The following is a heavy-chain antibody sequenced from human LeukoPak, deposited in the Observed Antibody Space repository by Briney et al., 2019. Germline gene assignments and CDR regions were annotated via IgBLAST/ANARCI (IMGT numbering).Heavy chain of an antibody. V-gene: IGHV5-51*01. D-gene: IGHD2-15*01. J-gene: IGHJ3*02. Sequence: GESLKISCKGSGYRFTSYWIGWVRQMPGKGLEGMGIIFLGDSDTRYSPSFQGQVTISGDKSNSPAYLQWSSLKASDTAMYYCARLQSGGGIDIWGQGTIVTVSS. CDR1: GYRFTSYW. CDR3: ARLQSGGGIDI. CDR2: IFLGDSDT.